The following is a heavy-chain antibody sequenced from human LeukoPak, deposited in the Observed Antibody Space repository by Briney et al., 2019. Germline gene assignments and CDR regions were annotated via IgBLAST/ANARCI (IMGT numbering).Heavy chain of an antibody. CDR3: ARDLTVVVAATLYYYYGMDV. V-gene: IGHV1-2*02. CDR2: INPNSGGT. Sequence: ASVKVSCKASGYTFTGYYMHWVRQAPGQGLEWMGWINPNSGGTNYAQKFQGRVTMTRDTSISTAYVELSRLRSDDTAVYYCARDLTVVVAATLYYYYGMDVWGQGTTVTVSS. J-gene: IGHJ6*02. CDR1: GYTFTGYY. D-gene: IGHD2-15*01.